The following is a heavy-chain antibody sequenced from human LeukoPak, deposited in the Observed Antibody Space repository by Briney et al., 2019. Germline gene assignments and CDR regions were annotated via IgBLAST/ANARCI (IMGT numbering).Heavy chain of an antibody. V-gene: IGHV1-18*04. D-gene: IGHD3-10*01. Sequence: GASVKVSCKASGYTFTGYYMHWVRQAPGQGLEWMGWTSGYNGHTKYAQKFHDRVTLTTDTSTSTAYMEMRSLRSDDTAVYYCARIQSAGTSDAFDIWGQGTMLTVS. CDR3: ARIQSAGTSDAFDI. J-gene: IGHJ3*02. CDR2: TSGYNGHT. CDR1: GYTFTGYY.